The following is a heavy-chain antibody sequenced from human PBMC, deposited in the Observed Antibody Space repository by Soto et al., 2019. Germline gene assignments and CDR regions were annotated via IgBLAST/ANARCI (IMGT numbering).Heavy chain of an antibody. J-gene: IGHJ4*02. V-gene: IGHV1-2*04. CDR1: GYTFTGYY. Sequence: ASVKVSCKASGYTFTGYYMHWVRQAPGQGLEWMGWINPNSGGTNYAQKFQGWVTMTRDTSISTAYMELSRLRSDDTAVYYCARDPNCSSTSCYEGYYFDYWGQGTLVT. CDR3: ARDPNCSSTSCYEGYYFDY. CDR2: INPNSGGT. D-gene: IGHD2-2*01.